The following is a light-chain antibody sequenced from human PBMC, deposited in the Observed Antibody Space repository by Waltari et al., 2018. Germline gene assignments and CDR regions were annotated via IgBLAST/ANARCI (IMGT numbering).Light chain of an antibody. CDR2: DVS. V-gene: IGLV2-14*04. J-gene: IGLJ1*01. Sequence: SGSPGQSITISCTGTSSDVGGYNYVSWYQQHPGKAPKLMIYDVSKRPSGVSNRFSGSKSGNTASLTISGLQAEDEADYYCSSYTSSSTVFGTGTKVTVL. CDR1: SSDVGGYNY. CDR3: SSYTSSSTV.